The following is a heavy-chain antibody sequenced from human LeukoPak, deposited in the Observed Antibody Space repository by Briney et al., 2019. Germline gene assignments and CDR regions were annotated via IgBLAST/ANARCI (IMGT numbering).Heavy chain of an antibody. D-gene: IGHD6-13*01. CDR3: ARLRGLESYSSHLTYFDY. V-gene: IGHV5-51*01. CDR1: GSGFTSYW. Sequence: GESLKISCKGSGSGFTSYWIGWVRQMPGKGLEWMGIIYPGDSDTRYSPSFQGQVTISADKSISTAYLQWSSLKASDTAMYYCARLRGLESYSSHLTYFDYWGQGTLVTVSS. J-gene: IGHJ4*02. CDR2: IYPGDSDT.